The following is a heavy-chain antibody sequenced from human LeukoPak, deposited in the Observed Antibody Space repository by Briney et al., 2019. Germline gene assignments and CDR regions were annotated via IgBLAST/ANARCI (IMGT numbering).Heavy chain of an antibody. J-gene: IGHJ4*02. CDR2: ISYDGSNK. CDR1: GFTFSSYG. Sequence: QSGGSLRLSCAASGFTFSSYGMHWVRQAPGKGLEWVAVISYDGSNKYYADSVKGRFTISRDNSRNTLYLQMNSVRAEDTAVYYCSSQKDTYGYLDYWGQGTLVIVSS. V-gene: IGHV3-30*03. CDR3: SSQKDTYGYLDY. D-gene: IGHD5-18*01.